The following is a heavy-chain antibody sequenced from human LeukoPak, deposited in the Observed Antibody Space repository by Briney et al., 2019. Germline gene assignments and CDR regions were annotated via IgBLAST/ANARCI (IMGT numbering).Heavy chain of an antibody. CDR1: GDSVSSNSAA. CDR3: ARDSPPRYDSSGYYYSH. V-gene: IGHV6-1*01. D-gene: IGHD3-22*01. Sequence: SQTLSLICAISGDSVSSNSAAWNWIRQSPSRGLEWVGRTYYRSKWYNDYAVYVKSRITINPDTSKNQFSLQRNSATPEDTAVYYCARDSPPRYDSSGYYYSHWGQGTLVTVSS. CDR2: TYYRSKWYN. J-gene: IGHJ4*02.